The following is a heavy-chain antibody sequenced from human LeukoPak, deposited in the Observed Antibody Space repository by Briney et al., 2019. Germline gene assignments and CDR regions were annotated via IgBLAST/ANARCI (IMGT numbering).Heavy chain of an antibody. J-gene: IGHJ4*02. Sequence: QPGGSLRLSCAASGFTFNSYAMSWVRQAPGKGLEWVSAISGSGGSTYYADSVKGRFTISRDNSKNTLYLQMNSLRAEDTAVYYCAKERGYCSGGSCYRGAMVAGPFDYWGQGTLVTVSS. V-gene: IGHV3-23*01. CDR2: ISGSGGST. CDR1: GFTFNSYA. D-gene: IGHD2-15*01. CDR3: AKERGYCSGGSCYRGAMVAGPFDY.